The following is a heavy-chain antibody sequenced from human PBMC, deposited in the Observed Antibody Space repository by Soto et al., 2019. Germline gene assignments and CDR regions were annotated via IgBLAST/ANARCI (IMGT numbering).Heavy chain of an antibody. CDR3: AKGPVVAGHFDY. CDR2: ISGSGGST. CDR1: GFTFSSYD. D-gene: IGHD2-15*01. Sequence: EVQLLESGGGLVQPGGSLRLSCAASGFTFSSYDMTWVRQAPGKGLEWVSDISGSGGSTYYADSVKGRFTISRDNSKNTLYLQMNSLRAEDTAVYYCAKGPVVAGHFDYWGQGTLVTVSS. V-gene: IGHV3-23*01. J-gene: IGHJ4*02.